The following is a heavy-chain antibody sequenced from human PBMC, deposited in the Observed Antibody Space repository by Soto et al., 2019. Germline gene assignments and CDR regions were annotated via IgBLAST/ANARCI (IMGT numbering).Heavy chain of an antibody. Sequence: SETLSLTCAVYGGSFSGYYWSWIRQPPGKGLEWIGEINHSGSTNYNPSLKSRVTISVDTSKNQFSLKLSSVTAADTAVYYCARGKGITMIAVVQMYIDLWGRGTLVTVS. CDR2: INHSGST. CDR3: ARGKGITMIAVVQMYIDL. V-gene: IGHV4-34*01. CDR1: GGSFSGYY. J-gene: IGHJ2*01. D-gene: IGHD3-22*01.